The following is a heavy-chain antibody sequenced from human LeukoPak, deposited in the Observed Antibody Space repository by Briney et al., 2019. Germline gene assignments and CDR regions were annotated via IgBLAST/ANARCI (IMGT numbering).Heavy chain of an antibody. Sequence: GGSLRLSCAASGFTFSDYYMSWIRQATGKGLEWVSYISSSSSYTNYADSVKGRFTISRDNAKNSLYLQMNSLRAEDTAVYYCARTGRIGSSPFDYWGQGTLVTVSS. CDR2: ISSSSSYT. CDR1: GFTFSDYY. J-gene: IGHJ4*02. D-gene: IGHD6-13*01. CDR3: ARTGRIGSSPFDY. V-gene: IGHV3-11*03.